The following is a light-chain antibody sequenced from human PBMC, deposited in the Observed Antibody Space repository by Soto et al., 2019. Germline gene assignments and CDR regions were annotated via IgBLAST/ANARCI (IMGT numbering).Light chain of an antibody. Sequence: DIQMTQSPSSLSASVGDRVTITCRASQSISTYVNWYQQKPGKAPELLVYAASSGQSGVPSRFSGSGSGTDFTLIISSLQPEDSASYYCQQSYSTPYTFGQGTKLEIK. CDR1: QSISTY. J-gene: IGKJ2*01. CDR3: QQSYSTPYT. V-gene: IGKV1-39*01. CDR2: AAS.